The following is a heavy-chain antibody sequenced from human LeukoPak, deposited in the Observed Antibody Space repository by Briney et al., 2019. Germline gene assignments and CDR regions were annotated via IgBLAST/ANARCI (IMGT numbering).Heavy chain of an antibody. J-gene: IGHJ6*02. CDR3: ARVGDGAPYYGMDV. D-gene: IGHD5-24*01. CDR1: GFTVSSNY. Sequence: PGGSLRLSCAASGFTVSSNYMSWVRQAPGKGLEWVSVIYSGDTTYYAGSVKGRFTISRDNSKNTLYLQMNSPRAEDTAVYYCARVGDGAPYYGMDVWGQGTTVTVSS. CDR2: IYSGDTT. V-gene: IGHV3-53*01.